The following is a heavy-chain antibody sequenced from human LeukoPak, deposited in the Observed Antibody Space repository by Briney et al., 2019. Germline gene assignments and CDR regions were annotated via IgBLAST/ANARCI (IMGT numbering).Heavy chain of an antibody. CDR2: ISGSGSST. CDR3: ARPEIPEGVLYYYYMDV. J-gene: IGHJ6*03. Sequence: PGGSLRLSCAASGFTFGSYAMSWVRQAPGKGPEWVSAISGSGSSTYYVDSVTGRFTISSDNSKTTVYLQMNSLRAEDTAVYFCARPEIPEGVLYYYYMDVWGKGTTVTVSS. CDR1: GFTFGSYA. D-gene: IGHD2/OR15-2a*01. V-gene: IGHV3-23*01.